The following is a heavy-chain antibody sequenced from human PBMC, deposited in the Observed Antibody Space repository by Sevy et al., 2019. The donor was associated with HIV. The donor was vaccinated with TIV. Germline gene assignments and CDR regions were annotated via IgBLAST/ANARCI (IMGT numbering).Heavy chain of an antibody. CDR3: ARDGHYYDETGYLHYYNAMDV. Sequence: SETLSLTCTVSGGSINSGNYNWNWIRQPAGKGLEWIGHISASGSTNYNPSLKSRVTLSLDTSNHQFSLNLNSVTATDTADYYCARDGHYYDETGYLHYYNAMDVWGQGTTVTVSS. CDR1: GGSINSGNYN. J-gene: IGHJ6*02. CDR2: ISASGST. V-gene: IGHV4-61*09. D-gene: IGHD3-22*01.